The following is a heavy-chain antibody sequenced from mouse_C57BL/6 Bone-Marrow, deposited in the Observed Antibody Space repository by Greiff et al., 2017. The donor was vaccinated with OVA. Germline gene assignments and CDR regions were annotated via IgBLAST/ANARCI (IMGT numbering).Heavy chain of an antibody. V-gene: IGHV1-55*01. CDR1: GYTFTSYW. CDR2: IYPGSGST. CDR3: ARNPFITTVVAPGY. J-gene: IGHJ2*01. D-gene: IGHD1-1*01. Sequence: QVQLQQSGAELVKPGASVKMSCKASGYTFTSYWITWVKQRPGQGLEWIGDIYPGSGSTNYNEKFKSKATLTVDTSSSTAYMQLSSLTSEDSAVYYCARNPFITTVVAPGYWGKGTTLTVSS.